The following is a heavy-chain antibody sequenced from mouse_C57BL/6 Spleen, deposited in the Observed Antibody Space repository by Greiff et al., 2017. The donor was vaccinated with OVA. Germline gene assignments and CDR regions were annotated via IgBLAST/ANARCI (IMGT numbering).Heavy chain of an antibody. CDR1: GYTFTSYW. V-gene: IGHV1-52*01. CDR2: IDPSDSET. CDR3: ARGAAQATSAMDY. J-gene: IGHJ4*01. Sequence: QVQLQQPGAELVRPGSSVKLSCKASGYTFTSYWMHWVKQRPIQGLEWIGNIDPSDSETNYNQKFKDKATLTVDKSSSTAYMQLSSLTSEDSAVYYCARGAAQATSAMDYWGQGTSVTVSS. D-gene: IGHD3-2*02.